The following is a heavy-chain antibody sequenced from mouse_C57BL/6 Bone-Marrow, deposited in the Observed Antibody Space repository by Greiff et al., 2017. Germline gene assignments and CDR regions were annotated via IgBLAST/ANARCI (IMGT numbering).Heavy chain of an antibody. J-gene: IGHJ4*01. V-gene: IGHV2-2*01. Sequence: QVHVKQSGPGLVQPSQSLSITCTVSGFSLTSYGVHWVRQSPGKGLEWLGVIWSGGSTDYNAAFISRLSISKDNSKSQVFFKMNSLQADDTAIYYCARTGYGSRGYYAMDDWGQGPSVTVSS. CDR3: ARTGYGSRGYYAMDD. CDR2: IWSGGST. CDR1: GFSLTSYG. D-gene: IGHD1-1*01.